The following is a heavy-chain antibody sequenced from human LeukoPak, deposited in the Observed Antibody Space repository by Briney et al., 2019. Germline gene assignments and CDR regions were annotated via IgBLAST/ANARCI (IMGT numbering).Heavy chain of an antibody. CDR1: GGSISSGGYY. CDR2: IYYSGST. V-gene: IGHV4-31*03. J-gene: IGHJ6*04. CDR3: ARKRSGVYGMDV. Sequence: SGTLSLTCTVSGGSISSGGYYWSWIRQHPGKGLEWIGYIYYSGSTYYNPSLESRVTIPVDTSKNQFSLKLSSVTAADTAVYYCARKRSGVYGMDVWGKGTTVTVSS. D-gene: IGHD1-26*01.